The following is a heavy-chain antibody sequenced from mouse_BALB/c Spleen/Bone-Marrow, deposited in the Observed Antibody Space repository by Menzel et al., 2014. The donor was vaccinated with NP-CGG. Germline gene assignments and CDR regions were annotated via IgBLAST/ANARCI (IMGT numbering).Heavy chain of an antibody. D-gene: IGHD1-1*01. CDR3: ARLIYGSSYIVDF. J-gene: IGHJ4*01. Sequence: QVQLQQSGAELVRPGASVTLSCKASGYTFTDYEMHWVKQTPVHGLEWIGAIDPETGGTAYNQKFKSMATLTVDKSSSTAYMQLSSLTSEDSAVFYCARLIYGSSYIVDFWGQGTSVTVSS. CDR1: GYTFTDYE. V-gene: IGHV1-15*01. CDR2: IDPETGGT.